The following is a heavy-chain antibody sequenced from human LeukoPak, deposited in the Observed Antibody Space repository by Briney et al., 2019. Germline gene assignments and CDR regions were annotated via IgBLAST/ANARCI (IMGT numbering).Heavy chain of an antibody. D-gene: IGHD4-23*01. Sequence: GRSLRLSCAASGFTFSNYWMHWVRHVPGKWLVWVSRINVDGSVKSYADSVKGRFTIARDNAKNTVSLQMNSLRAEDTAVYYCVRDLILVDTPGDDFDYWGQGALVTVSS. CDR3: VRDLILVDTPGDDFDY. V-gene: IGHV3-74*01. CDR2: INVDGSVK. J-gene: IGHJ4*02. CDR1: GFTFSNYW.